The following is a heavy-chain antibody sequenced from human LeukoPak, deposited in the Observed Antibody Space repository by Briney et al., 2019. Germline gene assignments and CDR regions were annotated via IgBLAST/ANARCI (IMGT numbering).Heavy chain of an antibody. V-gene: IGHV3-23*01. J-gene: IGHJ4*02. CDR1: GFTFGSYA. CDR3: AKSPGYGGNFACFDY. CDR2: ISGSGGST. D-gene: IGHD4-23*01. Sequence: GGSLRLSCAAPGFTFGSYAMSWVRQAPGKGLEWVSAISGSGGSTYYADSVKGRFTISRDNSKNTLYLQMNSLRAEDTAVYYCAKSPGYGGNFACFDYWGQGTLVTVSS.